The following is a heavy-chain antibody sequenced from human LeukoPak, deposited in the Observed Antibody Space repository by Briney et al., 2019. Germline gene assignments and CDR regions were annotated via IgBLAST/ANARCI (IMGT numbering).Heavy chain of an antibody. CDR1: GFPFSHYN. Sequence: GGSLRLSCAASGFPFSHYNMNWVRQAPGKGLEWVASITGSSSYIYYADSVKGRFTTSRDNAKNSLYLQMNSLRDEDTAVYYCVKAREAGDQYSSGDWGQGTLVIVSS. CDR2: ITGSSSYI. J-gene: IGHJ4*02. V-gene: IGHV3-21*01. D-gene: IGHD6-19*01. CDR3: VKAREAGDQYSSGD.